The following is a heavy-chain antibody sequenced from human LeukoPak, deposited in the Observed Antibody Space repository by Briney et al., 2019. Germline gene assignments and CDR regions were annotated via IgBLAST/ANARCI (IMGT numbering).Heavy chain of an antibody. CDR2: ISVSGTYT. J-gene: IGHJ4*02. Sequence: GGSLRLSCAASGFTFSRNGMAWVRQAPGKGLEWVSSISVSGTYTYYSDSVKGRFTISRDNAKNSLYLEMKSLRAEDTAAYFCARDRDYGTFDYWGQGTLVTVSS. D-gene: IGHD4-17*01. CDR3: ARDRDYGTFDY. V-gene: IGHV3-21*01. CDR1: GFTFSRNG.